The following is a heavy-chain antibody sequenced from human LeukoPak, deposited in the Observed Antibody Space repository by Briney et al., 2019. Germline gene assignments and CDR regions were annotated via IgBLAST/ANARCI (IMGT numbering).Heavy chain of an antibody. Sequence: PGGSLRLSCAASGFTFSSYSMNWVRQAPGKGLEWVSSISSSSSYIYYADSVKGRFTISRDNAKNSLYLQMNSLRAEDTAVYYCARDRAEDDSSGYIHRDFDFWGQGTLVIVSS. D-gene: IGHD3-22*01. V-gene: IGHV3-21*01. J-gene: IGHJ4*02. CDR3: ARDRAEDDSSGYIHRDFDF. CDR1: GFTFSSYS. CDR2: ISSSSSYI.